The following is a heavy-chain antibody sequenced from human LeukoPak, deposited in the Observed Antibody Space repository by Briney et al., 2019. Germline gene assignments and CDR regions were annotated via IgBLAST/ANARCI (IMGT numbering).Heavy chain of an antibody. Sequence: SETLSLTCTVSGGSISSSSYYWGWIRQPPGKGLEWIGSIYYSGSTYYNPSLKSRVTISVDTSKNQFSLKLSSVTAADTAVYYCAREPEQWLVRANWFDPWGQGTLVTVSS. CDR2: IYYSGST. J-gene: IGHJ5*02. V-gene: IGHV4-39*07. D-gene: IGHD6-19*01. CDR3: AREPEQWLVRANWFDP. CDR1: GGSISSSSYY.